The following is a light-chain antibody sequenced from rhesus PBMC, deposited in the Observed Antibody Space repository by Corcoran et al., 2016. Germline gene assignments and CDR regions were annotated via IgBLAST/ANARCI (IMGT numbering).Light chain of an antibody. CDR3: QQHDSYPPT. CDR1: QGIANY. CDR2: YAS. J-gene: IGKJ1*01. Sequence: DIQMTQSPSSLSASVGDTVTITCRASQGIANYLAWYQQKTGKGPKPLIYYASNLESGVPSRFSGSGTGTDFTLTISSLQPEDFAIYYCQQHDSYPPTFGQGTKVEIK. V-gene: IGKV1S14*01.